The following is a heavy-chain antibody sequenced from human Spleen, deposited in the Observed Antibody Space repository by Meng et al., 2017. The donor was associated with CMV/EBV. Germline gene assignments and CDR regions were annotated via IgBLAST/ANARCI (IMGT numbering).Heavy chain of an antibody. J-gene: IGHJ4*02. Sequence: VPLVQSGAEGKKPGASVKVSCKASGSTFTGYDMHWVRQAPGQGLEWMGWINPNSGGTNYAQKFQGRVTMTRDTSISTAYMELSRLRSDDTAVYYCARGGLYSGYDRPLDYWGQGTLVTVSS. CDR1: GSTFTGYD. V-gene: IGHV1-2*02. CDR2: INPNSGGT. CDR3: ARGGLYSGYDRPLDY. D-gene: IGHD5-12*01.